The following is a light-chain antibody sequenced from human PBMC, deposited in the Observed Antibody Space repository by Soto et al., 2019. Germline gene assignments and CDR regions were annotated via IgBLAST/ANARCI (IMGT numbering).Light chain of an antibody. V-gene: IGLV4-60*03. CDR1: SGHSSYT. CDR3: ETWDSKSWV. CDR2: LEGTGDY. Sequence: QSVLTQSSSASASLRSSVKLTCTLSSGHSSYTIAWHQQQPGKAPRYLMKLEGTGDYNKGSGVPDRFSASSSGADRYLSISNLQSEDEADYYCETWDSKSWVFGGGTKL. J-gene: IGLJ3*02.